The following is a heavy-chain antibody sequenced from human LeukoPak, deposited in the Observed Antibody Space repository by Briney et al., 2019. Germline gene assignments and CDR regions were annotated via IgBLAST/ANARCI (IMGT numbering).Heavy chain of an antibody. J-gene: IGHJ4*02. CDR2: ISYDGSNK. CDR3: AKDLCCGDCSGPFDY. V-gene: IGHV3-30*18. CDR1: GFTFSSYG. Sequence: GRSLRLSCAASGFTFSSYGMHWVRQAPGKGLEWVAVISYDGSNKYYADSVKGRFTISRDNSKNTLYLQMNSLRAEGTAVYYCAKDLCCGDCSGPFDYWGQGTLVTVSS. D-gene: IGHD2-21*02.